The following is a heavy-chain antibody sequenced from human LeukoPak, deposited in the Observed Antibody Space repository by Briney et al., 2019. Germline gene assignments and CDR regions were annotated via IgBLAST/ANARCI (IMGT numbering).Heavy chain of an antibody. D-gene: IGHD6-13*01. J-gene: IGHJ5*02. CDR3: AKDPQKYSSSNYNWFDP. V-gene: IGHV3-30*02. Sequence: GGSLRLSCAASGFTFSSYGMHWVRQAPGKGLEWVAFIRYDGSNKYYADSVKGRFTISRDNSKNTLNLQMNSLRAEDTAVYYCAKDPQKYSSSNYNWFDPWGQGTLVTVSS. CDR2: IRYDGSNK. CDR1: GFTFSSYG.